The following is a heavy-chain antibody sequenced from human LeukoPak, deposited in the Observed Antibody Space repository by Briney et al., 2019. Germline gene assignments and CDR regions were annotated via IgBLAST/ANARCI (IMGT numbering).Heavy chain of an antibody. J-gene: IGHJ4*02. CDR2: ISDGGGAT. D-gene: IGHD3-10*01. CDR1: GFTFSSYA. V-gene: IGHV3-23*01. CDR3: VHGYYFDY. Sequence: GGPLRLSCAASGFTFSSYAMNWVRQAPGKGLEWVSGISDGGGATYYADSVKGRFTISRDNSKNTLYLQMNSLRAEDTAAYYCVHGYYFDYWGQGTLVTVSS.